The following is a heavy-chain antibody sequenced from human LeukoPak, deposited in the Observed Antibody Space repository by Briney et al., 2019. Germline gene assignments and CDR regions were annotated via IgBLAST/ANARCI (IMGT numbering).Heavy chain of an antibody. J-gene: IGHJ4*02. CDR3: ARDSLMGGFDY. D-gene: IGHD1-26*01. V-gene: IGHV3-64*01. CDR2: ISGNGGIT. CDR1: GFTFSSYA. Sequence: PGGSLRLSCAASGFTFSSYAMHWVRQAPGKGLEYVSAISGNGGITYYANSVKGRFTISRDNSKNTLYLQMGSLRAEDMAVYYCARDSLMGGFDYWGQGTLVTVSS.